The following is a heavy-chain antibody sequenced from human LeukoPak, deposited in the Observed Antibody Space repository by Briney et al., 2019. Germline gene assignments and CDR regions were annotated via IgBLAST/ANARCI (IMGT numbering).Heavy chain of an antibody. CDR2: ISYDGSNK. D-gene: IGHD5-18*01. J-gene: IGHJ6*02. Sequence: PGGSLRLSCAASGFTFSGYPIHWVRQAPGKGLEWVAVISYDGSNKYYADSVKGRFTISRDNSKNTLYLQMNSLRAEDTAVYYCARERDTAMVRYGMDVWGQGTTVTVSS. CDR1: GFTFSGYP. CDR3: ARERDTAMVRYGMDV. V-gene: IGHV3-30-3*01.